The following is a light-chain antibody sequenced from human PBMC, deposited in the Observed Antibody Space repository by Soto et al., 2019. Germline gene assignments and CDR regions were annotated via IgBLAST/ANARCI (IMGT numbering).Light chain of an antibody. CDR2: EVS. J-gene: IGLJ6*01. Sequence: QSVLTQPASVSGSPGQSITISYTGTSSDVGSYNLVSWYQQHPGKAPKLTIYEVSKRPSGVSNRFSGSKSGNTASLTISGLQAEDEADYYCCSYAGSSPLYVFGSGTKVTVL. V-gene: IGLV2-23*02. CDR1: SSDVGSYNL. CDR3: CSYAGSSPLYV.